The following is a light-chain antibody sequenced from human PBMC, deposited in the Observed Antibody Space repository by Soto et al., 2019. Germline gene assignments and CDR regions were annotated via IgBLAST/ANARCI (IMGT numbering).Light chain of an antibody. Sequence: QSALTQPPSVSGSPGQSVTISCTGTSSDVGSYNRLSWYQQPPGTAPKLIMYEVNTRPSGVPDRFSGSKSGSTASLTISGIQAEDEADYYCSLYISGSTDVFGAGTKVTVL. CDR3: SLYISGSTDV. CDR2: EVN. CDR1: SSDVGSYNR. J-gene: IGLJ1*01. V-gene: IGLV2-18*01.